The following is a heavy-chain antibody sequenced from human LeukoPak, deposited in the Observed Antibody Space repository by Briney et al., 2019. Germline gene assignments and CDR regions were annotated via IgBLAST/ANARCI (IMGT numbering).Heavy chain of an antibody. Sequence: SQTLSLTCAISGDSVSSNSAAWKWIRQSPSRGLEWLGRTYYRSKWYNDYPVSVKSRIIINPHTSKNNFDQKLNSVTPEDTAVYARTGYNWNDEFRSDYWGQGTLVTVSS. CDR3: TGYNWNDEFRSDY. CDR1: GDSVSSNSAA. J-gene: IGHJ4*02. D-gene: IGHD1-1*01. CDR2: TYYRSKWYN. V-gene: IGHV6-1*01.